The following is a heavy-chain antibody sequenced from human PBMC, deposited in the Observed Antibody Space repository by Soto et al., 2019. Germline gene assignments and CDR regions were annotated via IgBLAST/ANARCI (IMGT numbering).Heavy chain of an antibody. D-gene: IGHD5-12*01. V-gene: IGHV3-33*01. CDR1: GFTFSSYG. J-gene: IGHJ4*02. Sequence: GGSLRLSCAASGFTFSSYGMHWVRQAPGKGLEWVAVIWYDGSNKYYADSVKGRFTISRDNSKNTLYLQMNSLRAEDTAVYYCARDYHPHQREDIVAPFDYWGQGTLVTVSS. CDR2: IWYDGSNK. CDR3: ARDYHPHQREDIVAPFDY.